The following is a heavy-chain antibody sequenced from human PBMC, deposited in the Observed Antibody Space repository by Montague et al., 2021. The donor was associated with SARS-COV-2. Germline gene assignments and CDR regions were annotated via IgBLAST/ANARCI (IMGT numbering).Heavy chain of an antibody. CDR3: ARGGYYDYVFDI. V-gene: IGHV4-59*01. CDR1: GGSISSYY. Sequence: SETLSLTCTVSGGSISSYYWSWIRQPPGKGLEWIGYIYYSGSTNYNPSLKSRVTISVDTSKNQFSLKLSSVTAADTAVYYCARGGYYDYVFDIWGQGTMVTVSS. D-gene: IGHD3-22*01. CDR2: IYYSGST. J-gene: IGHJ3*02.